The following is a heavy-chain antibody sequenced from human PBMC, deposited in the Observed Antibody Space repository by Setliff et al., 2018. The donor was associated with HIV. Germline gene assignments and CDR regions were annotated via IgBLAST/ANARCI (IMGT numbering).Heavy chain of an antibody. D-gene: IGHD3-10*01. Sequence: PSETLSLTCSVSGASVTSSSYYWGWIRQPPGKGLEWIGSIYYGGNTYSNPSLRSRLSISLDTSKNQFSLELYSVTAADTAVYYCATRYGSGSYYNYWGQGMLVTVSS. V-gene: IGHV4-39*01. CDR2: IYYGGNT. CDR3: ATRYGSGSYYNY. CDR1: GASVTSSSYY. J-gene: IGHJ4*02.